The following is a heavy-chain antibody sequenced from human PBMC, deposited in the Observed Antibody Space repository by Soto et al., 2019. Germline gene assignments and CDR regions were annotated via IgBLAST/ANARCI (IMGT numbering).Heavy chain of an antibody. CDR3: ARRSSNNWYFDL. Sequence: GGSLRLSCATSGFTFSDHFIDWVRQAPGKGLEWVGLTRNKANSYTTDYAGSVKGRFTISRDDSERSLYLQMTSLKTEDTAVYYCARRSSNNWYFDLWGRGTLVTVSS. J-gene: IGHJ2*01. V-gene: IGHV3-72*01. CDR2: TRNKANSYTT. D-gene: IGHD4-4*01. CDR1: GFTFSDHF.